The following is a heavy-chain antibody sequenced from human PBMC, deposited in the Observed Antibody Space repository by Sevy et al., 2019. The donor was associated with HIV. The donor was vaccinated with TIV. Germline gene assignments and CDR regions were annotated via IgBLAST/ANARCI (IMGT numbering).Heavy chain of an antibody. Sequence: SETLSLTCTVSGGSISSSSYYWGWIRQPPGKGLEWSGSIDYSGSTYYNPSLKSRVTISVDTSENQFSLKLSSVTAAETAVYYCASFDQCLGELSLRGIHKFDYWGQGTLVTVSS. J-gene: IGHJ4*02. V-gene: IGHV4-39*01. CDR2: IDYSGST. D-gene: IGHD3-16*02. CDR3: ASFDQCLGELSLRGIHKFDY. CDR1: GGSISSSSYY.